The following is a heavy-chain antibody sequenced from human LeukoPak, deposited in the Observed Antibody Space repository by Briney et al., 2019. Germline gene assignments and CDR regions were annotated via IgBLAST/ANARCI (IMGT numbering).Heavy chain of an antibody. V-gene: IGHV1-18*01. CDR2: ISANNINT. CDR3: ARPRVAGSLDY. D-gene: IGHD6-19*01. CDR1: GYTFNNNG. J-gene: IGHJ4*02. Sequence: ASVKVSCKASGYTFNNNGITWVRQAPGQGLEWMGWISANNINTNYALKVEGRVTMTADTSTNTAYMELRSLRSDDTAVYYCARPRVAGSLDYWGQGTLVTVSS.